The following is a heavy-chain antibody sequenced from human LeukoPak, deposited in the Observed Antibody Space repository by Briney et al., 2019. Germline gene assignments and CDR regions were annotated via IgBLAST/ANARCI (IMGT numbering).Heavy chain of an antibody. Sequence: GGSLRLSCAASGFTFSSYSMNWVRQAPGKGLEWVSSISSSSSHIYYADSVKGRFTISRDNAKNSLYLQMNSLRAEDTAVYYCARGAVAGTGFDYWGQGTLVTVSS. CDR1: GFTFSSYS. V-gene: IGHV3-21*01. CDR2: ISSSSSHI. J-gene: IGHJ4*02. CDR3: ARGAVAGTGFDY. D-gene: IGHD6-19*01.